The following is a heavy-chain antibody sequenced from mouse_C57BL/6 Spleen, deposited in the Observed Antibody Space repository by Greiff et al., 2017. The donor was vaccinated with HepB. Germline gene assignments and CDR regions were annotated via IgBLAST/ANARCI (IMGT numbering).Heavy chain of an antibody. V-gene: IGHV1-15*01. D-gene: IGHD1-1*01. CDR3: PLTTVVAHYAMDY. Sequence: LQESGAELVRPGASVTLSCKASGYTFTDYEMHWVKQTPVHGLEWIGAIDPETGGTAYNQKFKGKAILTADKSSSTAYMELRSLTSEDSAVYYCPLTTVVAHYAMDYWGQGTSVTVSS. CDR1: GYTFTDYE. CDR2: IDPETGGT. J-gene: IGHJ4*01.